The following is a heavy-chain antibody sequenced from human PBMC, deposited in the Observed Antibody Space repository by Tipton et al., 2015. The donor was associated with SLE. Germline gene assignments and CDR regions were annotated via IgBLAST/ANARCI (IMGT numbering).Heavy chain of an antibody. V-gene: IGHV3-30*04. D-gene: IGHD2-2*01. CDR3: EGQLPPPDAFDI. Sequence: SLRLSCVASGFSFSIYAMNWVRQAPGKGLEWVAVIPYDGSNKYYADSVKGRFTISRDNSKNTLYLQMNSLRAEDTAVYYCEGQLPPPDAFDIWGQGTMVTVSS. CDR1: GFSFSIYA. CDR2: IPYDGSNK. J-gene: IGHJ3*02.